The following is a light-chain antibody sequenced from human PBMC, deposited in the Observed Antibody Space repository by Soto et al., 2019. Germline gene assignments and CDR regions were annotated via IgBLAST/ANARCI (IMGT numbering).Light chain of an antibody. CDR1: QSISSY. Sequence: DIQMTQSPSSLSASVGDRVTITCRASQSISSYLNWYQQKPGKAPKLLIYAASSLQSGVPSRFSGSGSGTDFTLTISSLQPEDFATYYWQQSYPFGQGTKVEIK. J-gene: IGKJ1*01. CDR3: QQSYP. CDR2: AAS. V-gene: IGKV1-39*01.